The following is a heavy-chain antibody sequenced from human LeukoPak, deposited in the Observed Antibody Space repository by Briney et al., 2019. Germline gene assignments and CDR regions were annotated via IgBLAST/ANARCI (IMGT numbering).Heavy chain of an antibody. CDR3: AKDLHYYGPGSSPQY. D-gene: IGHD3-10*01. V-gene: IGHV3-30*18. CDR2: ISYDGSTK. CDR1: GFTFSNDA. J-gene: IGHJ4*02. Sequence: RRSLRLSCEASGFTFSNDAMHWVRRAPGKELEWVALISYDGSTKHYADSVKGRFSISRDNSKNTLSLQINSLRSEDTAVYYCAKDLHYYGPGSSPQYWGQGTLVTVSS.